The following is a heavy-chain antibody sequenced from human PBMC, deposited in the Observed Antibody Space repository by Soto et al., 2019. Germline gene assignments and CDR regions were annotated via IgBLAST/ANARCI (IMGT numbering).Heavy chain of an antibody. CDR1: GYSFTSYW. CDR3: ARALWEYSSSSGYYYYYGMDV. V-gene: IGHV5-10-1*01. Sequence: PGESLKISCKGSGYSFTSYWISWVRQMPGKGLEWMGRIDPSDSYTNYSPSFQGHVTISADKSISTAYLQWSGLKASDTAMYYCARALWEYSSSSGYYYYYGMDVWGQGTTVTVSS. CDR2: IDPSDSYT. J-gene: IGHJ6*02. D-gene: IGHD6-6*01.